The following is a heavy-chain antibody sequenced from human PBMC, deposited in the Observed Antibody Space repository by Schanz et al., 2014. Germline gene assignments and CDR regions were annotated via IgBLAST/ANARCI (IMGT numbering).Heavy chain of an antibody. D-gene: IGHD4-17*01. CDR3: ARDRGHGDLPGDI. CDR1: GVSASSGGDY. CDR2: ISYSGST. Sequence: QVQLQESGPGLVKPSQTLSLTCTVSGVSASSGGDYWSWIRQHPGKGLEWIGFISYSGSTYYNPSLKSRVTISVDKSKNQFSLNLSSATAADTAVYYCARDRGHGDLPGDIWGQGTMVTVSS. V-gene: IGHV4-31*03. J-gene: IGHJ3*02.